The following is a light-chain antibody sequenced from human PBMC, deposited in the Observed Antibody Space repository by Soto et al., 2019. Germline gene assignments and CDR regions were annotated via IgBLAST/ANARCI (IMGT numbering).Light chain of an antibody. CDR1: SSDAGGHHY. Sequence: QSVLTQPASVSGSPGQSITISCTGTSSDAGGHHYVSWYQQHPGRAPRLMIYEVSNRPSGVSNRFSGSKSGNTASLTISGLQPEDEADYYCSSYTSSSTYVFGTGTKVTAL. J-gene: IGLJ1*01. CDR2: EVS. CDR3: SSYTSSSTYV. V-gene: IGLV2-14*01.